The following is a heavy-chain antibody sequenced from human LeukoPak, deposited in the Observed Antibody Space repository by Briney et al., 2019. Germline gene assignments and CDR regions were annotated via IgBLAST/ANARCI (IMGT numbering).Heavy chain of an antibody. Sequence: GGSLRLSCTVSGFTVSSNSMSWVRQAPGKGLEWVSFIYSDNTHYSDSVKGRFTISRDNAKNSLYLQMNSLRAEDTAVYYCARVYYDYVWGSYRYRADAFDIWGQGTMVTVSS. CDR2: IYSDNT. D-gene: IGHD3-16*02. CDR1: GFTVSSNS. V-gene: IGHV3-53*01. CDR3: ARVYYDYVWGSYRYRADAFDI. J-gene: IGHJ3*02.